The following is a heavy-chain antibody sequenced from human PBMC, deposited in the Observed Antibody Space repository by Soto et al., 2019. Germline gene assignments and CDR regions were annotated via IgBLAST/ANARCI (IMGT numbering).Heavy chain of an antibody. D-gene: IGHD6-13*01. CDR2: TYYGASS. Sequence: PSETLALTCDVSGYSISSGYYWGWIRQPPGKGLEWLGTTYYGASSYYNPSLRRRFTILLDASTNQLSLKLSAVTAADTAVYFCVRVAGSASWYETDSWGQGILVTVSS. CDR3: VRVAGSASWYETDS. CDR1: GYSISSGYY. V-gene: IGHV4-38-2*01. J-gene: IGHJ4*02.